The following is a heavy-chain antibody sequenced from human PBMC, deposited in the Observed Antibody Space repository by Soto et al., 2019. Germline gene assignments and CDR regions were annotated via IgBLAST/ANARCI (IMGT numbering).Heavy chain of an antibody. V-gene: IGHV4-30-2*01. D-gene: IGHD3-16*02. Sequence: PSETLSLTCAVSGGSISSGGYSWSWIRQPPGKGLEWIGYIYHSGSTYYNPSLKSRVTIAVDRSKNQFSLKLSSVTAADTAVYYCARGSDYDYVWGSYRSTNYYFDYWGQGTLVTVSS. CDR1: GGSISSGGYS. J-gene: IGHJ4*02. CDR2: IYHSGST. CDR3: ARGSDYDYVWGSYRSTNYYFDY.